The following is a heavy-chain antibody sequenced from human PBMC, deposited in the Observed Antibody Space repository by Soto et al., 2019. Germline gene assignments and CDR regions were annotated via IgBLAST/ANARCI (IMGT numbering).Heavy chain of an antibody. D-gene: IGHD1-26*01. CDR3: ARGRGLVSYPSLDY. J-gene: IGHJ4*02. CDR1: GYTFTSYA. Sequence: ASVKVSCKASGYTFTSYAMHWLLQAPGQRLEWMGWINAGNGNTKYSQKFQGRVTITRDTSASTAYMELSSLRSEDTAVYYCARGRGLVSYPSLDYWGQGTLVTVSS. V-gene: IGHV1-3*01. CDR2: INAGNGNT.